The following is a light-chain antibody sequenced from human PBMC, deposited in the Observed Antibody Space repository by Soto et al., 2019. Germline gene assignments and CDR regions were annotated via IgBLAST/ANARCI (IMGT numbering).Light chain of an antibody. V-gene: IGKV2-40*01. CDR3: MQRIDFPKYT. Sequence: DIVMTQTPLSLPVTPGEPASISCRSSQSLLDSDDGSTYLDWYLQKPGQSPQLLIHTLSYLASGVPDRFSGSGSGTDFTLKISRVEAEDVGIYYCMQRIDFPKYTFGQGTKLEIK. J-gene: IGKJ2*01. CDR1: QSLLDSDDGSTY. CDR2: TLS.